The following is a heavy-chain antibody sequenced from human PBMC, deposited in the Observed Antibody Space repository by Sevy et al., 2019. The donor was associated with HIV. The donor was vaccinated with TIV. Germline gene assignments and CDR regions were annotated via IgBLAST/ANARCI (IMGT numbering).Heavy chain of an antibody. CDR1: GSTLSQLS. V-gene: IGHV1-24*01. CDR3: ATTKDYYDSSGYPFDY. D-gene: IGHD3-22*01. CDR2: FDPEDGET. Sequence: ASVKVSCKVSGSTLSQLSMHWVRQAPGKGLEWMGSFDPEDGETIYAQMFQGRLTMTEDTSTDTAYMELSSLRSEDTAVYYCATTKDYYDSSGYPFDYWGQGTLVTVSS. J-gene: IGHJ4*02.